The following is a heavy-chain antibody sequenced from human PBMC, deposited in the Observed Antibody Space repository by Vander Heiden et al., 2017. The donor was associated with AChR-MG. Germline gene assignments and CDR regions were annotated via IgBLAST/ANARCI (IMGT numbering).Heavy chain of an antibody. CDR2: IIPIFGTA. V-gene: IGHV1-69*01. CDR1: GRTFSSYA. J-gene: IGHJ4*02. Sequence: QVQLVQSGAAVKKPGSSVKVSCKASGRTFSSYALSWGRQAPGQGLEWVGGIIPIFGTANYAQKFQGRVTITADESTSTAYMELSSLRSEDTAVYYCAREGGGREVVTAFDYWGQGTLVTVSS. D-gene: IGHD2-15*01. CDR3: AREGGGREVVTAFDY.